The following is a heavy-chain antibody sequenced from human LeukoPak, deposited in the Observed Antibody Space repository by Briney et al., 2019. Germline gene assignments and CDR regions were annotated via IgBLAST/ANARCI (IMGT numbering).Heavy chain of an antibody. CDR1: GFTFSSYA. CDR3: AKDKSGIAAAAYYFDY. V-gene: IGHV3-23*01. CDR2: ISGSGGST. Sequence: GGSLRLSCAASGFTFSSYAMSWVRQAPGKGLEWVSVISGSGGSTYYADSVKGRFTVSRDNSKNTLYLHMNSLRAEDTAVYYCAKDKSGIAAAAYYFDYWGQGTLVTVSS. J-gene: IGHJ4*02. D-gene: IGHD6-13*01.